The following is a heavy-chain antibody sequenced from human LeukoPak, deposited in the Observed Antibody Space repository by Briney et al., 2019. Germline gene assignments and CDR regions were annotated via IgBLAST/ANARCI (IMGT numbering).Heavy chain of an antibody. Sequence: PSETLSLTCTVSGGSIRSSYYYWGWIRQPPGTGLEWIGSIYDSGSTYYNPSLKSRVTISVDTSKNQFSLKLSSVTAADTAVYYCARVGYYDSSGYGGWFDPWGQGTLVTVSS. CDR1: GGSIRSSYYY. D-gene: IGHD3-22*01. V-gene: IGHV4-39*07. J-gene: IGHJ5*02. CDR3: ARVGYYDSSGYGGWFDP. CDR2: IYDSGST.